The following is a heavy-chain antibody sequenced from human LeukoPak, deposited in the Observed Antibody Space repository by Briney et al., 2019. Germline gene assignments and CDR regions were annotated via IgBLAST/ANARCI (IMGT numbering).Heavy chain of an antibody. CDR2: IWYDGSNK. CDR1: GFTFSSYG. CDR3: AKGGPWYYENAFDI. D-gene: IGHD3-22*01. Sequence: GGSLRLSCAASGFTFSSYGMHWVRQAPGKGLEWVAVIWYDGSNKYYADSVKGRFTISRDNSKNTLYLQMNSLRAEDTAVYYCAKGGPWYYENAFDIWGQGTMVTVSS. V-gene: IGHV3-33*06. J-gene: IGHJ3*02.